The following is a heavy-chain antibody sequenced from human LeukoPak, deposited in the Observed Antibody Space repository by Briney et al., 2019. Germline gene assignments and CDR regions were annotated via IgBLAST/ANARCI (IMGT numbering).Heavy chain of an antibody. V-gene: IGHV3-30*02. D-gene: IGHD2-15*01. CDR3: AKAGAVVVVATKYFDY. CDR1: GFTFSSYG. CDR2: IRYDGSNK. Sequence: GGSLRLSCAASGFTFSSYGMHWVRQAPGKGLEWVAFIRYDGSNKYYADSVKGRFTISRDNSKNTLYLQMNSLRAEDTAVYYCAKAGAVVVVATKYFDYWGQGTLVTVSS. J-gene: IGHJ4*02.